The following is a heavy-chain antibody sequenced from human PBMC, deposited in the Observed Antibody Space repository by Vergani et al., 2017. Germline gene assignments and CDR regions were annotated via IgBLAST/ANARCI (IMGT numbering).Heavy chain of an antibody. CDR2: ISAYNGNT. CDR1: GGTFSSYT. J-gene: IGHJ3*02. V-gene: IGHV1-18*01. CDR3: ARERGSYGLDAFDI. D-gene: IGHD1-26*01. Sequence: QVQLVQSGAEVKKPGSSVKVSCKASGGTFSSYTISWVRQAPGQGLEWMGWISAYNGNTNYAQKLQGRVPMTTDTSTSTAYMERRSLRSDDTAVYYCARERGSYGLDAFDIWGQGTMVTVSS.